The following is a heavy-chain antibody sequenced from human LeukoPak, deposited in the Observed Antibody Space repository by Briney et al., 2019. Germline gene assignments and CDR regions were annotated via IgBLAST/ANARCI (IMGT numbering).Heavy chain of an antibody. J-gene: IGHJ5*02. V-gene: IGHV1-69*05. D-gene: IGHD3-22*01. Sequence: ALVKVSCKASGGTFSSYAISWVRQAPGQGLEWMGRIIPIFGTANYAQKFQGRVTITTDESTSTAYMELSSLRSEDTAVYYCARDLPYYDSSGYDHRRWFDPWGQGTLVTVSS. CDR2: IIPIFGTA. CDR1: GGTFSSYA. CDR3: ARDLPYYDSSGYDHRRWFDP.